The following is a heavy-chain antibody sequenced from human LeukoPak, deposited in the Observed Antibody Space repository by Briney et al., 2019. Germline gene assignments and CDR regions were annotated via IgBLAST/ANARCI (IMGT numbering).Heavy chain of an antibody. Sequence: GASVKVSCKASGYTFTSYGISWVRQAPGQGLEWMGWISAYNGNTNYAQKLQGRVTMTTDTSTSTAYMELRSLRSDDTAVYYCARPIAGDYMDAFDIWGQGTMVTVSS. J-gene: IGHJ3*02. CDR2: ISAYNGNT. CDR3: ARPIAGDYMDAFDI. V-gene: IGHV1-18*01. CDR1: GYTFTSYG. D-gene: IGHD4-17*01.